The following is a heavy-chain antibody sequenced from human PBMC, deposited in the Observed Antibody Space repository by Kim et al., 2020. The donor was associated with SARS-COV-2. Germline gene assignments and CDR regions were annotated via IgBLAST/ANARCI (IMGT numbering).Heavy chain of an antibody. CDR2: IYHSEST. Sequence: SETLSLTCTVSGYSISSGYYWGWIRQPPGKGLELIGSIYHSESTYYTPSLKSRVTISVDKSKNQCSLKLSSVTAADTAVYYCARGDPGPDYWGQGTLVTVSS. J-gene: IGHJ4*02. V-gene: IGHV4-38-2*02. CDR3: ARGDPGPDY. D-gene: IGHD2-21*02. CDR1: GYSISSGYY.